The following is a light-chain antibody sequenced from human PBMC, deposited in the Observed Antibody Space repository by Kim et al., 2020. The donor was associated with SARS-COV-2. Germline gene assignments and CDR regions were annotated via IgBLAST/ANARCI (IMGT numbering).Light chain of an antibody. CDR2: NND. J-gene: IGLJ3*02. CDR1: SSNIGRNA. Sequence: TISFSGSSSNIGRNAVNWYQHFPGAAPKLRIYNNDQRPSGVPDRFSGYKSGTSASLAISGRRSDDDSEYYCAVWDDSLTGWVFGGGTKLTVL. V-gene: IGLV1-44*01. CDR3: AVWDDSLTGWV.